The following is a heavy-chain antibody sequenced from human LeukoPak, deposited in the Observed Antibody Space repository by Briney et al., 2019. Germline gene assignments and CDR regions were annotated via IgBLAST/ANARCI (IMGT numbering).Heavy chain of an antibody. Sequence: GGSLRLSCVASGFTFNNYAMTWVRQAPGKGLEWVSAISGSGYSTYYADSVKGRFTISRDNSKNTLYMQMNSLRAEDTAIYYCAKVRASTVTTYPNFDYWGQGTLVTVSS. CDR1: GFTFNNYA. CDR2: ISGSGYST. V-gene: IGHV3-23*01. J-gene: IGHJ4*02. CDR3: AKVRASTVTTYPNFDY. D-gene: IGHD4-17*01.